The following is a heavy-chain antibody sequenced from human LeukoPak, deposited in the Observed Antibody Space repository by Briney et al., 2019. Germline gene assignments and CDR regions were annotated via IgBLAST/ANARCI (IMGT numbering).Heavy chain of an antibody. CDR1: GGSFSGYY. J-gene: IGHJ6*02. Sequence: PSETLSLTCAVYGGSFSGYYWSWIRQPPGKGLEWIGEINHSGSTNYNPSLKSRVTISVDTSKNQFSLKLSSVTAADTAVYYCARGGIAVPEYYYGMDVWGQGTTVTVSS. D-gene: IGHD6-19*01. V-gene: IGHV4-34*01. CDR3: ARGGIAVPEYYYGMDV. CDR2: INHSGST.